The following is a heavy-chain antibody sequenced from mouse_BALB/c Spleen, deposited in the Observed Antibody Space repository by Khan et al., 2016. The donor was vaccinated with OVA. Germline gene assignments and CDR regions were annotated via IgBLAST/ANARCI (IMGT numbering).Heavy chain of an antibody. Sequence: QVQLQQSGAELVRPGVSVKISCKGSGYTFTDFAMHWVKQSHSKSLEWIGVISTYYGDPTYNQKFKDKATITVDKSSSTAYMELGRLTSEDSAIYYCTRGSGKFRFAYWGQGTLVTVSA. CDR1: GYTFTDFA. V-gene: IGHV1S137*01. CDR2: ISTYYGDP. CDR3: TRGSGKFRFAY. D-gene: IGHD1-3*01. J-gene: IGHJ3*01.